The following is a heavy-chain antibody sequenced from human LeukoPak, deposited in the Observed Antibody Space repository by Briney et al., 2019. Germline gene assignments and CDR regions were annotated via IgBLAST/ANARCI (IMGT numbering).Heavy chain of an antibody. CDR3: ARGCTAMVKGGYYFDY. Sequence: SETLSLTCAVYGGSFSGYYWSWIRQPPGKGLEWIGEINHSGSTNYNPSLKSRVTISVDTSKNQFSLKLSSATAADTAVYYCARGCTAMVKGGYYFDYWGQGTLVTVSS. CDR1: GGSFSGYY. CDR2: INHSGST. D-gene: IGHD5-18*01. J-gene: IGHJ4*02. V-gene: IGHV4-34*01.